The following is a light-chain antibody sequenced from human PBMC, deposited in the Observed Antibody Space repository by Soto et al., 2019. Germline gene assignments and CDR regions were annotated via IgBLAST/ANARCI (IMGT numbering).Light chain of an antibody. CDR1: QSVSSY. J-gene: IGKJ3*01. Sequence: EIVLTQSPATLSLSPGERATLSCRASQSVSSYLAWYQQKPGQAPRLLIYDASNRATDIPARFSGSGSGTDFTLTISSLEPEDCAVYYCQQCSNWPRTFGPGTKVYSK. CDR2: DAS. V-gene: IGKV3-11*01. CDR3: QQCSNWPRT.